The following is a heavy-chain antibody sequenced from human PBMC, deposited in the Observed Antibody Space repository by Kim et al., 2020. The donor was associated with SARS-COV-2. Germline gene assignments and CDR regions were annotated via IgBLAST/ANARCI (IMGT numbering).Heavy chain of an antibody. CDR1: GGSISSGGYY. D-gene: IGHD3-9*01. CDR2: IYYSGST. CDR3: ARARDFLTGFYPAC. Sequence: SETLSLTCTVSGGSISSGGYYWSWIRQHPGKGLEWIGYIYYSGSTHYNPSLKSRVTISVDPSKTQFSLKLSSVTAAATAAFYCARARDFLTGFYPACWGR. J-gene: IGHJ2*01. V-gene: IGHV4-31*03.